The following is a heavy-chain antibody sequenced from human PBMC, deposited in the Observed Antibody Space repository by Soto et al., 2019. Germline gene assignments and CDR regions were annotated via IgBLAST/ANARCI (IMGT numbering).Heavy chain of an antibody. CDR2: ISYDGSNK. CDR3: ARDNNYAYVWGRFQFAY. Sequence: PGGSLRLSCAASGFTFSSYAMHCVRQAPGKGLEWVAVISYDGSNKYSADSVKGRFTISRDNSKNTLYLQMNSLRAEDTAVYYCARDNNYAYVWGRFQFAYWGQGALVTVSS. J-gene: IGHJ4*02. V-gene: IGHV3-30-3*01. D-gene: IGHD3-16*01. CDR1: GFTFSSYA.